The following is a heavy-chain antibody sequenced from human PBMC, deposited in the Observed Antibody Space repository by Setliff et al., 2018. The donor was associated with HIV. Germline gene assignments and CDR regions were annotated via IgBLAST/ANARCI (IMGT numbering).Heavy chain of an antibody. Sequence: SETLSLTCAVYGGSFSGYYWTWICQPPGKGLEWIGEINHSGSTNYNPSRKSRVSMSVDTSKNQFSLRLISVTAADTDVFYCARASTRYSSIWYRNGLTYYNYMDVWGRGTKVTVS. CDR3: ARASTRYSSIWYRNGLTYYNYMDV. V-gene: IGHV4-34*01. J-gene: IGHJ6*03. CDR2: INHSGST. D-gene: IGHD6-13*01. CDR1: GGSFSGYY.